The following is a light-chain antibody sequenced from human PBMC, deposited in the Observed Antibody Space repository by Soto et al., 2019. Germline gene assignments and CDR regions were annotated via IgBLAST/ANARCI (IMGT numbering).Light chain of an antibody. J-gene: IGKJ1*01. V-gene: IGKV1-12*01. Sequence: INMTQSPSALSAVVGDRFTITCRASRAIGDRLAWFQQKPGKAPRFLIQTASNLQGGVPSRFSGSGSGTEFILSINSLQPEDIGTYYCLQVYSFPRTFGQGTKVDIK. CDR3: LQVYSFPRT. CDR1: RAIGDR. CDR2: TAS.